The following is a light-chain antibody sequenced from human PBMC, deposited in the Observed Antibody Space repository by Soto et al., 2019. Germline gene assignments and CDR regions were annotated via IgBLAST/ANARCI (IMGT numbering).Light chain of an antibody. CDR2: EVS. Sequence: QSVLTQPASVSGSPGHSITISCTGTSNDVGGYDYVSWYQQHPGKAPKLVIYEVSHRPSGISDPFSASKSGNTASLTISGLQVEDEADYYCSSYATSSPYVFGPGTKVTVL. CDR1: SNDVGGYDY. V-gene: IGLV2-14*03. CDR3: SSYATSSPYV. J-gene: IGLJ1*01.